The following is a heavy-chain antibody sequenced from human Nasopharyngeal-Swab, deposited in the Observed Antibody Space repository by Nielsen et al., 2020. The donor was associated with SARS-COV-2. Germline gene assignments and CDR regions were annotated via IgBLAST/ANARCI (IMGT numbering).Heavy chain of an antibody. D-gene: IGHD3-10*01. CDR2: ISSTSSTI. CDR3: ARDRWRLRFGELLGRYYYGMDV. Sequence: VRQAPGKGLEWVSYISSTSSTIYSADSVKGRFTISRDNAKNSLYLQMNSLRDEDTAVYYCARDRWRLRFGELLGRYYYGMDVWGQGTTVTVPS. J-gene: IGHJ6*02. V-gene: IGHV3-48*02.